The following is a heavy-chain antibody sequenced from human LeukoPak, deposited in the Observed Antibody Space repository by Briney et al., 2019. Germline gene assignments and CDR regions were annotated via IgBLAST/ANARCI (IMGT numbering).Heavy chain of an antibody. CDR1: GGSISSSSYY. V-gene: IGHV4-39*01. J-gene: IGHJ4*02. CDR2: IYYSGST. CDR3: ARHDGYSSSWFDGGTFDY. Sequence: SETLSLTCTVSGGSISSSSYYWGWIRQPPGKGLEWIGSIYYSGSTYYNPSLKSRVTISVDTSKNQFSLKLSSVTAADTAVYYCARHDGYSSSWFDGGTFDYWGQGTLVTVSS. D-gene: IGHD6-13*01.